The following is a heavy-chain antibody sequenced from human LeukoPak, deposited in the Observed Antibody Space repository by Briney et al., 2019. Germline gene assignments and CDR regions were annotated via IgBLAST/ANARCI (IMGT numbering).Heavy chain of an antibody. CDR2: ISRTSSTT. CDR1: GFTFTNYR. J-gene: IGHJ4*02. Sequence: PGGSLRLSCVASGFTFTNYRMNWVRQAPGKGLEWVSSISRTSSTTQYADSVKGRFTISRDNSKNTLYLQMNSLRAEDTAVYYCARRTTVTVIDYWGQGTLVTVSS. V-gene: IGHV3-48*01. CDR3: ARRTTVTVIDY. D-gene: IGHD4-17*01.